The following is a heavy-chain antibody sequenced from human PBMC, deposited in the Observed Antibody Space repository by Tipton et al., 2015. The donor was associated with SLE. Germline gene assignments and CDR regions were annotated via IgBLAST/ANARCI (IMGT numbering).Heavy chain of an antibody. Sequence: LRLSCTVSGGSINSSSYYWGWIRQPPGKGLEWIGSIYYSGSTYYNPSLKSRVTISVDTSKNQFSLKLSSVTAADTAVYYCATLHSGYDYYYYGMDVWGQGTTVTVSS. CDR1: GGSINSSSYY. J-gene: IGHJ6*02. D-gene: IGHD5-12*01. CDR2: IYYSGST. V-gene: IGHV4-39*07. CDR3: ATLHSGYDYYYYGMDV.